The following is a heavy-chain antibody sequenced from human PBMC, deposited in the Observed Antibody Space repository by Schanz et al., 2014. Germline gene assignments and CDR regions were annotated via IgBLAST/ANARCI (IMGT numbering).Heavy chain of an antibody. D-gene: IGHD3-22*01. CDR2: ISGSGGTT. CDR1: GFSFSSYA. V-gene: IGHV3-23*04. CDR3: AKGRRGYFDSSGSYWGTFDF. Sequence: EADLVESGGGLIQRGESLRLSCSASGFSFSSYAMHWVRQAPGKGLEWVSGISGSGGTTHYADSVEGRFTISRVNSKNTLYLRMKGLRAEDTAVYYCAKGRRGYFDSSGSYWGTFDFWGQGTLVSVSS. J-gene: IGHJ4*02.